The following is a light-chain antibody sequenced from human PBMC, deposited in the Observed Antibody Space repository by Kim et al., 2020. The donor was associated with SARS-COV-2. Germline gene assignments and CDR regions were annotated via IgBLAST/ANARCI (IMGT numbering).Light chain of an antibody. V-gene: IGKV3-15*01. J-gene: IGKJ2*01. CDR3: QQYSDWPPGDT. CDR1: QSVSSH. CDR2: GAS. Sequence: EIVMTQSPAILSVSPGERATLSCRASQSVSSHLAWYQQRPGQPPRLLIYGASTRATGIPARFSGSGSGTEFTLTISSLHSEDFAIYFCQQYSDWPPGDTFGQGTKVDNK.